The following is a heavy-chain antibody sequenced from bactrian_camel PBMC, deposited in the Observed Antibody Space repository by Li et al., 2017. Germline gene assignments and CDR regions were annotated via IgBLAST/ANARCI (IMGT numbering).Heavy chain of an antibody. J-gene: IGHJ6*01. V-gene: IGHV3S42*01. D-gene: IGHD2*01. CDR3: ATERWFST. CDR2: IRADGST. Sequence: VQLVESGGGSVKAGGSLRLSCTGPGFTSNDCAMNWYRQAEGKQREWVSTIRADGSTSYADSVKGRFTISRDNAKNMLYLQMSSLEAEDSGVYYCATERWFSTWGQGTQVTVS. CDR1: GFTSNDCA.